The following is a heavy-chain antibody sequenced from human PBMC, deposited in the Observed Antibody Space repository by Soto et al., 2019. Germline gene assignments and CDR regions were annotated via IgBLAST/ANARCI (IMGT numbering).Heavy chain of an antibody. CDR3: ARGSSPVVGIVAGPFDY. Sequence: SETLSLTCAVSGGSISSNNWWSWVRQPPGKGLEWIGEIYHSGSTNYNPSLKSRVTISIYKSKNQFSLKLSSVTAADTAVYHCARGSSPVVGIVAGPFDYWGKGTLVPVSS. D-gene: IGHD5-12*01. V-gene: IGHV4-4*02. CDR1: GGSISSNNW. CDR2: IYHSGST. J-gene: IGHJ4*02.